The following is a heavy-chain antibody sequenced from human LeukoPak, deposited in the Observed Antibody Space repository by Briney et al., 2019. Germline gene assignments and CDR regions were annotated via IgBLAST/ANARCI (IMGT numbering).Heavy chain of an antibody. D-gene: IGHD6-6*01. Sequence: PGGSLRLSCAASGFTFSSYTIHWVRQAPGKGLEWVSSISAVSTYIYYADSVKGRFTISRDNVEKSAYLELSGLTAHDTAIYYCARGGIAGRPVYYYYMDVWGKGTPVTVSS. CDR2: ISAVSTYI. CDR3: ARGGIAGRPVYYYYMDV. CDR1: GFTFSSYT. J-gene: IGHJ6*03. V-gene: IGHV3-21*01.